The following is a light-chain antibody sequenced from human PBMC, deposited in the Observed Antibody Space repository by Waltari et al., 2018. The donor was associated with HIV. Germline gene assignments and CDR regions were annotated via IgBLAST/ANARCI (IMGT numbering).Light chain of an antibody. Sequence: DIQMTQSPSSLSASVGDRVTITCRASQGISNSLAWYQQKPGKAPKLLLYGASKLESGVPSRFSGSGSGTDYTLTISSLQPEDFVTYYCQQYYSTSYTFGQGTNLEIK. J-gene: IGKJ2*01. V-gene: IGKV1-NL1*01. CDR3: QQYYSTSYT. CDR1: QGISNS. CDR2: GAS.